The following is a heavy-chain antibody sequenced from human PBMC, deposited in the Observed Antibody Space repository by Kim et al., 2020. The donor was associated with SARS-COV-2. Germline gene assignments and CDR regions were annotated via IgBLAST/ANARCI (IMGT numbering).Heavy chain of an antibody. CDR2: T. Sequence: TYYNPSLKSRVTISVDTSKNQFSLKLSSVTAADTAVYYCARDKTGGDIDYWGQGTLVTVSS. J-gene: IGHJ4*02. V-gene: IGHV4-31*02. CDR3: ARDKTGGDIDY. D-gene: IGHD2-21*02.